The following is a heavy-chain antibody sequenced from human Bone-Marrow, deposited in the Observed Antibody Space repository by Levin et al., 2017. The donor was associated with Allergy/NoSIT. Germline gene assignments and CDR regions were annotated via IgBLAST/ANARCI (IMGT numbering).Heavy chain of an antibody. CDR3: ARDRAWWAAAGPFDY. J-gene: IGHJ4*02. V-gene: IGHV3-11*05. CDR2: ISSSSSYSSSYT. CDR1: GFTFSDHY. D-gene: IGHD6-13*01. Sequence: GGSLRVSCAASGFTFSDHYMSWIRQAPGKGLEWVSYISSSSSYSSSYTNYADSVKGRFTISRDNAKNSLYLQMNSLRAEDTAVYYCARDRAWWAAAGPFDYWGQGILVTVS.